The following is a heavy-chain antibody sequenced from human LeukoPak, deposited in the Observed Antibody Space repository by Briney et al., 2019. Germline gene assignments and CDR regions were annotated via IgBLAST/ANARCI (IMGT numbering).Heavy chain of an antibody. CDR1: GFTFSSYE. D-gene: IGHD6-13*01. J-gene: IGHJ4*02. Sequence: GGSLRLSCAASGFTFSSYEMNWVRQAPGKGLEWVSYISSSGSTIYHADSVKGRFTISRDNAKNSLYLQMNSLRAEDTAVYYCARDGDEAAGTGWGQGTLVTVSS. CDR3: ARDGDEAAGTG. CDR2: ISSSGSTI. V-gene: IGHV3-48*03.